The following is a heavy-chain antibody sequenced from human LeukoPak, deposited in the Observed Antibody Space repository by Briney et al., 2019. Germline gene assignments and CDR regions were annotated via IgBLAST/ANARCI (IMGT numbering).Heavy chain of an antibody. CDR3: ARDSVDSYGMDV. Sequence: GGSLRLSCAASGFTFSSYGMHWVRQAPGKGLEWVAVLWYDGSNKYYADSVKGRFTISRDNSKNTLYLQMNSLRAEDTAVYYCARDSVDSYGMDVWGQGTTVTVSS. CDR1: GFTFSSYG. D-gene: IGHD5-12*01. CDR2: LWYDGSNK. V-gene: IGHV3-33*01. J-gene: IGHJ6*02.